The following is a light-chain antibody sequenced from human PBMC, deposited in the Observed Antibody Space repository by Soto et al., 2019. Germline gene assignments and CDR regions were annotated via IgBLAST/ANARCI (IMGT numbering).Light chain of an antibody. CDR1: QSLTNSF. Sequence: GLTQCPGSLSLSQVENATLSCRASQSLTNSFIAWYQQKPGQAPRLLIYGASRRATGIPDRFSGSGSGTDFTLTISRLEPEDFAVYYCQQYGISPSWTFGQGTKVDIK. J-gene: IGKJ1*01. CDR3: QQYGISPSWT. V-gene: IGKV3-20*01. CDR2: GAS.